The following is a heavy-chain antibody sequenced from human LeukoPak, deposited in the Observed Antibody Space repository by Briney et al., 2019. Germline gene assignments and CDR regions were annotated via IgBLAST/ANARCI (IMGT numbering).Heavy chain of an antibody. CDR1: GFTFSSYS. V-gene: IGHV3-48*02. J-gene: IGHJ4*02. D-gene: IGHD3-16*01. CDR3: AGGWEYFDY. Sequence: GRSLRLSCAASGFTFSSYSMNWVRQAPGKGLGWVSYISSSSSTIYYAASVKGRFTISRDNAKNSLYLQMNSLRDEDTAVYYCAGGWEYFDYWGQGTLVTVSS. CDR2: ISSSSSTI.